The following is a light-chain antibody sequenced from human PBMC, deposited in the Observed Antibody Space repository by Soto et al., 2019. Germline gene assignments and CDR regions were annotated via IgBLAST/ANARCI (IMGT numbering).Light chain of an antibody. CDR3: QQYDTYSRT. Sequence: DIQMPQSPSSLSASVGERATITCRASQSLNTWLAWYQQKPGKAPKLLIYDASSLQSGVPSRFTGRGSGTEFTLTISSLQPDDFATYYCQQYDTYSRTFGEGTKVDIK. CDR2: DAS. CDR1: QSLNTW. J-gene: IGKJ1*01. V-gene: IGKV1-5*01.